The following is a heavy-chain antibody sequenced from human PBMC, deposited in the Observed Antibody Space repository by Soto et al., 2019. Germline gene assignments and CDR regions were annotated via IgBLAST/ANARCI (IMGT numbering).Heavy chain of an antibody. CDR3: VKDRYVDY. J-gene: IGHJ4*02. Sequence: QSGGSLRLSCSVSGFTFSSYAMHWVRQAPGKGLEYVASISSEGASTYYADSVKGRFIISRDNSKNTWYLQMSSLRAEDTAVYYCVKDRYVDYWGQGILVTVSS. CDR2: ISSEGAST. CDR1: GFTFSSYA. V-gene: IGHV3-64D*06.